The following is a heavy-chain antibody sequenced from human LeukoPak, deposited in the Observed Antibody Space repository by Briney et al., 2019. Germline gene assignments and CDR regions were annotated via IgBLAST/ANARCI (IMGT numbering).Heavy chain of an antibody. Sequence: ASVKVSCKSSGGTFSSYAISWVRPAPGQGLEWMGGIIPIFGTANYAQKFQGRVTITTDESTSTAYMELSSLRSEDTAVYYCARASFGIVPAAMGYYYYYMDVWGKGTTVTVSS. V-gene: IGHV1-69*05. J-gene: IGHJ6*03. CDR1: GGTFSSYA. CDR3: ARASFGIVPAAMGYYYYYMDV. D-gene: IGHD2-2*01. CDR2: IIPIFGTA.